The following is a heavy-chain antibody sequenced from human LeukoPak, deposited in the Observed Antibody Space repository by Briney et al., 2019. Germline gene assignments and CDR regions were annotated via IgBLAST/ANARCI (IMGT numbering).Heavy chain of an antibody. CDR3: ARVLGTDCSGGSCYFDY. Sequence: SVKVSCKASGGTFSNYGINWVRQAPGQGLEWMGGIIPIFGTANYAQKFQGRVTITTDESTSTAYMELSSLRSEDTAVYYCARVLGTDCSGGSCYFDYWGQGTLVTVSS. CDR2: IIPIFGTA. V-gene: IGHV1-69*05. J-gene: IGHJ4*02. CDR1: GGTFSNYG. D-gene: IGHD2-15*01.